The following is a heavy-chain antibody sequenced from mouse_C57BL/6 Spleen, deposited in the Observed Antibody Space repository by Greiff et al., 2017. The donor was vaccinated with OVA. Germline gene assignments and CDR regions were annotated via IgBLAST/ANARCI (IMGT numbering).Heavy chain of an antibody. J-gene: IGHJ2*01. V-gene: IGHV5-4*01. CDR2: ISDGGSYT. D-gene: IGHD2-3*01. CDR1: GFTFSSYA. Sequence: EVQLQESGGGLVKPGGSLKLSCAASGFTFSSYAMSWVRQTPEKRLEWVATISDGGSYTYYPDNVKGRFTISRDNAKNNLYLQMSHLKSEDTAMYYCAREGDGYYPYYFDYWGQGTTLTVSS. CDR3: AREGDGYYPYYFDY.